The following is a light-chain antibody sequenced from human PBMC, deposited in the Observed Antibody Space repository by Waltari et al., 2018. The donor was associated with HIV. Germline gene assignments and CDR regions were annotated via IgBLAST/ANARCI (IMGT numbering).Light chain of an antibody. V-gene: IGLV1-47*01. J-gene: IGLJ2*01. CDR1: SSTLGTGY. Sequence: QSVLTQPPSASGTPGQRVTISCSGSSSTLGTGYVSWYQQLPGTAPKVLIYRDNQRPSGVPARFSGSKSGTSASLAISGLRSEDEADYYCAAWDDSLSGVVFGGGTKLTVL. CDR3: AAWDDSLSGVV. CDR2: RDN.